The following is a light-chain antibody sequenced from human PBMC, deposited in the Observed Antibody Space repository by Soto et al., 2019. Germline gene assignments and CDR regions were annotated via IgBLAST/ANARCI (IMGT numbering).Light chain of an antibody. V-gene: IGKV3-15*01. Sequence: EVVMTQSPATLSVSPGDLATLHCRASQGLGTHLAWYQQKPGQGPRLLIYAASTRATGVPARFSGSWSQTECTLTISSLQSEDVIVYYCQQYNYWPLSLGGGTKVDIK. J-gene: IGKJ4*01. CDR3: QQYNYWPLS. CDR2: AAS. CDR1: QGLGTH.